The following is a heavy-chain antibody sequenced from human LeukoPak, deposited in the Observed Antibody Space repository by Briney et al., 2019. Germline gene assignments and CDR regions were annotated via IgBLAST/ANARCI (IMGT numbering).Heavy chain of an antibody. V-gene: IGHV3-23*01. J-gene: IGHJ4*02. CDR1: GFTFSSYA. CDR2: ISGSGGST. D-gene: IGHD3-22*01. Sequence: GRSLRLSCAASGFTFSSYAMSWVRQAPGKGLEWVSAISGSGGSTYYADSVKGRFTISRENSENTLYLQMNSLRAEDTAVYYCAKYDSSGYYFDYWGQGTLVTVSS. CDR3: AKYDSSGYYFDY.